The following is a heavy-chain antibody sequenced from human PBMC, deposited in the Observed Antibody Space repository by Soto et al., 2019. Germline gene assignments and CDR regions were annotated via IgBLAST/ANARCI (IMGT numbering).Heavy chain of an antibody. J-gene: IGHJ4*02. D-gene: IGHD2-21*01. Sequence: QVQLVQSGAEVKTPGSSVTVSCKASGDTFTPYAVSWVRQAPGQGLEWMGGIIPIAATPTYAQKFQGRVTITEDRSPSTTSMELTGMTSDDTAVYSCARAFCVSQSCPALDSWGQGTPVTVSS. CDR2: IIPIAATP. V-gene: IGHV1-69*14. CDR3: ARAFCVSQSCPALDS. CDR1: GDTFTPYA.